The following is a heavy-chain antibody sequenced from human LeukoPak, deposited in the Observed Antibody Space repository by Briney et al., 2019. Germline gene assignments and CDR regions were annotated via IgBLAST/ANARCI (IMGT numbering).Heavy chain of an antibody. D-gene: IGHD3-9*01. CDR3: ARDILTGYSFDY. J-gene: IGHJ4*02. CDR1: GFTLSNYG. V-gene: IGHV3-33*01. Sequence: GRSLRLSCAASGFTLSNYGMHWVRQAPGKGLEWVAVIYYDGTKKYYADSVRGRSTISRDTSKNTVYLQMNSLRAEDTAVYYCARDILTGYSFDYWGQGTLVTVSS. CDR2: IYYDGTKK.